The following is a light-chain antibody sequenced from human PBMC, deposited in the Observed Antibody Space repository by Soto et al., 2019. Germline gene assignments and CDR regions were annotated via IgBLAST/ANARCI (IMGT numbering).Light chain of an antibody. CDR3: CSYAVSFVV. V-gene: IGLV2-11*01. J-gene: IGLJ2*01. CDR2: DVS. CDR1: SSNLGAYNY. Sequence: QSALTQPRSVSGSPGQSVAISCTGTSSNLGAYNYVSWYQQHPGKAPTLIIYDVSKRPSGVPDRFSGSESGNTASLTISGLQADDEADYYCCSYAVSFVVFGGGTKLTVL.